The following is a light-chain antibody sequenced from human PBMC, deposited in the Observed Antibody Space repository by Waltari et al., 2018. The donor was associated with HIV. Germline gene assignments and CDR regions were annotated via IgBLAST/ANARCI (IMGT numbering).Light chain of an antibody. CDR3: GSYSGSKNFAV. CDR1: SSDVGGYNY. V-gene: IGLV2-8*01. J-gene: IGLJ3*02. Sequence: QSALTQPPPASGSPGQSVTISCTGTSSDVGGYNYVSWYQQHPGKAPKLMIFDVSKRPSGVPDRFSGSKSGNTASLTVSGLQAEDEADYYCGSYSGSKNFAVFGGGTKLTVL. CDR2: DVS.